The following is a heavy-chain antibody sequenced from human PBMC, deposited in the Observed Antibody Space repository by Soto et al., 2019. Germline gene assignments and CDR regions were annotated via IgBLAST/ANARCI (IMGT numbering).Heavy chain of an antibody. Sequence: QITLKESGPSLLKPTPTLTLTCTFSGFSLSTGPAGVGWISQPPGKALEWLALIYWDDDKRYSPTLKSRLTSTQDTSKDQVVLTMTTMDPVDTGTYYFVHTSGGGNSACFDAWGQGTLVTVSS. J-gene: IGHJ5*02. D-gene: IGHD2-15*01. CDR1: GFSLSTGPAG. V-gene: IGHV2-5*02. CDR2: IYWDDDK. CDR3: VHTSGGGNSACFDA.